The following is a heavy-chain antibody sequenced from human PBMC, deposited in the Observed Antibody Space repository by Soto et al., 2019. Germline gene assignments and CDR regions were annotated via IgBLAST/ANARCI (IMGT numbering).Heavy chain of an antibody. CDR1: EFTFSYYA. Sequence: EVQLLESGGGLVQPGGSLRLSCAASEFTFSYYAMTWVRQAPGKGLEWVSLITGSGVTTYYADSVKGRFTIARDNSKNTLYLQMNSLRAGDTALYYCAKAASESIRYFDYWGQGTLVTVSS. V-gene: IGHV3-23*01. CDR2: ITGSGVTT. D-gene: IGHD1-26*01. J-gene: IGHJ4*02. CDR3: AKAASESIRYFDY.